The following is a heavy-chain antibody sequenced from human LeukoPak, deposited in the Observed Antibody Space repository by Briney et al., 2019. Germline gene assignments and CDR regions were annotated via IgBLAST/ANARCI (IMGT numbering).Heavy chain of an antibody. J-gene: IGHJ4*02. CDR2: IYYSGST. Sequence: GSLRLSCAASGFTFRSYGLSWVRQAPGKGLEWIGSIYYSGSTYYNPSLKSRVTISVDTSKNQFSLKLSSVTAADTAVYYCAGLVVPAATLDYWGQGTLATVSS. CDR1: GFTFRSYG. D-gene: IGHD2-2*01. V-gene: IGHV4-38-2*01. CDR3: AGLVVPAATLDY.